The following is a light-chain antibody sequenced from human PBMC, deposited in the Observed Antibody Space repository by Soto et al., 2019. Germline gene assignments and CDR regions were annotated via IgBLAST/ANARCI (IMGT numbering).Light chain of an antibody. Sequence: DIQMTQSPSTLSGSVGDRVTITCRAIQTIRSWLAWEQQKPGKAHKLLIYKASTLKSGVPSRFSGSGSRTEFTLTISSLQPDDFATYYCQHYNSYSEAFVQGTKVELK. CDR2: KAS. J-gene: IGKJ1*01. V-gene: IGKV1-5*03. CDR1: QTIRSW. CDR3: QHYNSYSEA.